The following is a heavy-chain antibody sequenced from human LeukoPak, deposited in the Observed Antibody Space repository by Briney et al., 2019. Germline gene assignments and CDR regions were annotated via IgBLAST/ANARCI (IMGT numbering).Heavy chain of an antibody. V-gene: IGHV4-34*01. CDR3: ARGRANWDYDFDY. J-gene: IGHJ4*02. Sequence: PSETLSLTCAVFGESFVGRHWSWIRQSPGKGLEWLGEASHAGITNYNPSLKSRVSISVDTSKEQFSLTLTSVTAADTAVYYCARGRANWDYDFDYWGQGTPVTVS. CDR1: GESFVGRH. D-gene: IGHD1-7*01. CDR2: ASHAGIT.